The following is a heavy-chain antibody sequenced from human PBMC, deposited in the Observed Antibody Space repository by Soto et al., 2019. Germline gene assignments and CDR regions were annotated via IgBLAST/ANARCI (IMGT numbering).Heavy chain of an antibody. D-gene: IGHD3-10*01. CDR3: ARDYYGSGSYYLGAFDI. J-gene: IGHJ3*02. CDR1: GFSFRSYW. CDR2: IRHDGREL. V-gene: IGHV3-7*01. Sequence: PGGSLRLSCAASGFSFRSYWMTWVRQAPGKGLEWVANIRHDGRELYYGDSVRGRFTTSRDNAKNSLFLQMNSLRAEDTAVYYCARDYYGSGSYYLGAFDIWGQGTMVTVSS.